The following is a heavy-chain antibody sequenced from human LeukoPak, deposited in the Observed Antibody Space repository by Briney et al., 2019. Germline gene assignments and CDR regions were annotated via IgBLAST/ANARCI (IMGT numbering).Heavy chain of an antibody. CDR2: IIPIFGTA. CDR1: GGSFSSHA. J-gene: IGHJ4*02. CDR3: ARHTAMAPGPFDY. D-gene: IGHD5-18*01. V-gene: IGHV1-69*13. Sequence: ASVKVSCKASGGSFSSHAISWVRQAPGQGLEWMGGIIPIFGTANYAEKFQGRVTITADDSTSTAYMELSSLRSEDTAAYYCARHTAMAPGPFDYWGQGTLVTVSS.